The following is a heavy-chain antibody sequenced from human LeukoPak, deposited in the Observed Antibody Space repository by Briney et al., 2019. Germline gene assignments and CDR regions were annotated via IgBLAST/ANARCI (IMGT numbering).Heavy chain of an antibody. V-gene: IGHV1-3*01. D-gene: IGHD3-10*01. Sequence: GASVKVSCKASGYTFTSYAMHWVRQAPGQRLEWMGWINAGNGNTKYSQKFQGRVTITRDTSASTAYMELRSLRSDDTAVYYCARDRDYYGSSESPWFDPWGQGTLVTVSS. CDR3: ARDRDYYGSSESPWFDP. CDR2: INAGNGNT. J-gene: IGHJ5*02. CDR1: GYTFTSYA.